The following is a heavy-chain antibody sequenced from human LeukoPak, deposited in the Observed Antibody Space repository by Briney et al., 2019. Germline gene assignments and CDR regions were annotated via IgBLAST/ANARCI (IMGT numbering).Heavy chain of an antibody. CDR1: GGSFSGYY. J-gene: IGHJ4*02. D-gene: IGHD6-19*01. CDR3: ARGGLYSSGWYSY. V-gene: IGHV4-34*01. Sequence: PSETLSLTCAVYGGSFSGYYWSWIRQPPGKGLEWIEEINHSGSTNYNPSLKSRVTISVDTSKNQFSLKLSSVTAADTAVYYCARGGLYSSGWYSYWGQGTLVTVSS. CDR2: INHSGST.